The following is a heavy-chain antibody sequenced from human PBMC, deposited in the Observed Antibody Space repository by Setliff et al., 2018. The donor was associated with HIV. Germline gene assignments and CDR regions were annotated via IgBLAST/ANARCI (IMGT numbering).Heavy chain of an antibody. J-gene: IGHJ4*02. CDR1: GFTFSSYA. D-gene: IGHD3-16*01. V-gene: IGHV3-30*01. Sequence: PGGSLRLSCAASGFTFSSYAMHWVRQAPGKGLEWVAVISYDGSNKYYADSVKGRFTISRDNSKNTLYLQMNSLRVEDAAVYYCAKDLGLREGSSPFDNWGQGTLVTVSS. CDR3: AKDLGLREGSSPFDN. CDR2: ISYDGSNK.